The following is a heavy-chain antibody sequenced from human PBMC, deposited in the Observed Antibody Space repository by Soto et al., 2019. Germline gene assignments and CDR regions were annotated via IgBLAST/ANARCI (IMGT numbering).Heavy chain of an antibody. CDR3: ARVHCSAGTCLDGLDF. CDR2: IYYRSKWFH. V-gene: IGHV6-1*01. Sequence: SQTLSLTCVISGDSVSSNGACWNWIRQSPSRGLQWLGRIYYRSKWFHDYAASVESRMAINPDTSRYQFSLQLNYVTPEDTAVYYCARVHCSAGTCLDGLDFWGQGTTVTV. D-gene: IGHD2-15*01. J-gene: IGHJ6*02. CDR1: GDSVSSNGAC.